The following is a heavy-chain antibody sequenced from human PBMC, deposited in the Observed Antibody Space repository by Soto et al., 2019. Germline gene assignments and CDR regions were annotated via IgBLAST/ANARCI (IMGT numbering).Heavy chain of an antibody. CDR1: GYTFTSYA. V-gene: IGHV1-3*01. Sequence: QVQLVQSGAEVKKPGASVKVSCKSSGYTFTSYAVHWVRQAPGQRLEWMAWINAGNGNTKYSQKFQGRVTITKDTAASTAYLELSSMRSEDTAVYFCARDFSLEVSSGYLDYCYYGMDVWGQGTAVTVSS. CDR2: INAGNGNT. D-gene: IGHD3-22*01. J-gene: IGHJ6*02. CDR3: ARDFSLEVSSGYLDYCYYGMDV.